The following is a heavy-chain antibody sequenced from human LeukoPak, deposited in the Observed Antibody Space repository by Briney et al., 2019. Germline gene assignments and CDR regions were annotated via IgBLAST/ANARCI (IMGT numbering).Heavy chain of an antibody. D-gene: IGHD2-21*02. Sequence: GGSLRLSCAASGFTFSSYGMHWVRQAPGKGLEWVAVISYDGSNKYYADSVKGRFTISRDNSKNTLYLQMNSLRAEDTAVYYCARVAYCAGDCHHMDSWGQGTLVTVSS. CDR1: GFTFSSYG. J-gene: IGHJ4*02. V-gene: IGHV3-30*03. CDR3: ARVAYCAGDCHHMDS. CDR2: ISYDGSNK.